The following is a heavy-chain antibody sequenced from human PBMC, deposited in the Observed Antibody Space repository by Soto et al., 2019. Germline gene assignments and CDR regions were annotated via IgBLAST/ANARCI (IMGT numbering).Heavy chain of an antibody. D-gene: IGHD6-13*01. CDR2: MNPNSGNT. V-gene: IGHV1-8*01. CDR3: ARRGYSSSWYYYYYYGMDV. J-gene: IGHJ6*02. CDR1: GYTFTSYD. Sequence: QVQLLQSGAEVKKPGASVKVSCKASGYTFTSYDINWVRQATGQGLEWMGWMNPNSGNTGYAQKFQGRVTMTRNTSISTAYMELSSLRSDDTAVYYCARRGYSSSWYYYYYYGMDVWGQGTTVTVSS.